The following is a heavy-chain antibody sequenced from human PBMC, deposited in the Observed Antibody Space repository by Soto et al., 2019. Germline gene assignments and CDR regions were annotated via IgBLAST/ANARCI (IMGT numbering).Heavy chain of an antibody. CDR3: ARGEREDAFDI. D-gene: IGHD1-1*01. J-gene: IGHJ3*02. V-gene: IGHV4-34*01. CDR2: INHSGST. CDR1: GGSFSGYY. Sequence: SETLSLTCAVYGGSFSGYYWSWIRQPPGKGLEWIGEINHSGSTNYNPSLKSRVTISVDTSKNQFSLKLSSVTAADTAVYYCARGEREDAFDIWGQGTMVTVSS.